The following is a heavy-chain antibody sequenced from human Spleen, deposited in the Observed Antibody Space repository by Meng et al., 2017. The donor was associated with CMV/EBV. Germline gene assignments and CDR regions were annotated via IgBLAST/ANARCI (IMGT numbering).Heavy chain of an antibody. CDR1: GGTFSRNV. CDR3: AKSPEF. D-gene: IGHD1-14*01. J-gene: IGHJ4*02. CDR2: IIPLLGVT. V-gene: IGHV1-69*10. Sequence: SVKVSCKVSGGTFSRNVISWVRQAPGQGLERVGGIIPLLGVTNYTQRFQDRVMITADKSTNTAYMEVSSLRPEDTAMYYCAKSPEFWGQGTLVTVSS.